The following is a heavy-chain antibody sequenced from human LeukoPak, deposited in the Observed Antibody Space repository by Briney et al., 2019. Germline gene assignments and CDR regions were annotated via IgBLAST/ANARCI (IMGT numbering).Heavy chain of an antibody. D-gene: IGHD6-13*01. Sequence: GGSLRLSCAASGFTFSSYAMHWVRQAPGKGLEWVAVISYDGSNKYYADSVKGRFTISRDTSKNTMYLQMNSLRSEDTAVYYCARVAGYRSSWYRESGDYYFDYWGQGTLVTVSS. CDR2: ISYDGSNK. CDR1: GFTFSSYA. V-gene: IGHV3-30-3*01. CDR3: ARVAGYRSSWYRESGDYYFDY. J-gene: IGHJ4*02.